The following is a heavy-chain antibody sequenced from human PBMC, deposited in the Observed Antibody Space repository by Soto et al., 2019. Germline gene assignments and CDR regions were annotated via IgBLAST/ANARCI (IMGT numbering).Heavy chain of an antibody. D-gene: IGHD3-3*01. J-gene: IGHJ6*03. V-gene: IGHV3-23*01. Sequence: GGSLRLSCAASGFTFSSYAMSWVRQAPGKGLEWVSAISGSGGSTYYADSVKGRFTISRDNSKNTLYLQMNSLRAEDTAVYYCAKVWPSYCDFWSGPYYYMDVWGKGTTVTVSS. CDR1: GFTFSSYA. CDR3: AKVWPSYCDFWSGPYYYMDV. CDR2: ISGSGGST.